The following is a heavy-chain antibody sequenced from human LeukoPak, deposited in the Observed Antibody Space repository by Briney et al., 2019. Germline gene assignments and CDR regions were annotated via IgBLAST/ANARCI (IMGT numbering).Heavy chain of an antibody. V-gene: IGHV3-23*01. Sequence: GGSLRLSCAASGFTFSSYAINWVRQAPGKGLEWVSGISGSGGSTYYADPVKGRFTISRDNSKNTLYLQMNSLRAEDTAVYYCAKLGDRDRGFNYYDSTGYFDYWGQGTLVTVSS. CDR2: ISGSGGST. J-gene: IGHJ4*02. CDR3: AKLGDRDRGFNYYDSTGYFDY. CDR1: GFTFSSYA. D-gene: IGHD3-22*01.